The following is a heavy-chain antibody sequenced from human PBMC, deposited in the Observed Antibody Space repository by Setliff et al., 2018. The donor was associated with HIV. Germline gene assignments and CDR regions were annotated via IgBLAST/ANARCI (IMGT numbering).Heavy chain of an antibody. CDR3: ARAAYSGTYLWEPATDL. V-gene: IGHV4-61*01. Sequence: PSETLSLTCSVSSDSISSGSYYWSWIRQPPGKGLEWIGYIYYSGSTNYNPSLKSRITISADTSKNQLSLNLSSVTAADTAVYYCARAAYSGTYLWEPATDLWGRGTLVTVSS. CDR2: IYYSGST. CDR1: SDSISSGSYY. J-gene: IGHJ2*01. D-gene: IGHD1-26*01.